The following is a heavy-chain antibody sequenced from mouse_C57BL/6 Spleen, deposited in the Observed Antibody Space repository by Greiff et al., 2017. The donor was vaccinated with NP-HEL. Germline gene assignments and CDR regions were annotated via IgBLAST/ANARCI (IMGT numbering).Heavy chain of an antibody. V-gene: IGHV1-55*01. Sequence: VQLQQSGAELVKPGASVKMSCKASGYTFTSYWITWVKQRPGQGLEWIGDIYPGSGSTNYNEKFKSKATLTVDTSSSTAYMQLSSLTSEDSAVYYCAREGGVTGTWFAYWGQGTLVTVSA. J-gene: IGHJ3*01. CDR1: GYTFTSYW. D-gene: IGHD4-1*01. CDR2: IYPGSGST. CDR3: AREGGVTGTWFAY.